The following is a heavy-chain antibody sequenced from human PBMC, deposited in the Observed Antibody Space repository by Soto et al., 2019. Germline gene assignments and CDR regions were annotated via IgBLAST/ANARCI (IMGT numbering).Heavy chain of an antibody. D-gene: IGHD2-2*01. J-gene: IGHJ4*02. V-gene: IGHV3-7*03. CDR3: VKDGGYCSSSTCYAPRNHYFDS. CDR1: GFTFSDYW. CDR2: IKFDGSEK. Sequence: GGSLRLSCEASGFTFSDYWMSWVRQAPGKGPEWVANIKFDGSEKQYVDSVRGRFTIPRDNSRSSLSLQMNSLRAGDTAVYYCVKDGGYCSSSTCYAPRNHYFDSWGQGTLVTAPQ.